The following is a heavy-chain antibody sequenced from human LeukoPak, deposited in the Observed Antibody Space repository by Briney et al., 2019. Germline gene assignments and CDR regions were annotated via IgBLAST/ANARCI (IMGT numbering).Heavy chain of an antibody. J-gene: IGHJ4*02. CDR2: MNTNSGKA. V-gene: IGHV1-8*01. CDR1: GYTFTRYG. D-gene: IGHD6-19*01. CDR3: ARGRGSGQPDY. Sequence: ASVKVSCKASGYTFTRYGINWVRQAPGPGLEWMGWMNTNSGKAGYAQQFQGRGTMTRNTSISTAYMELSSLRSEDTAVYYCARGRGSGQPDYWGQGRPGTLS.